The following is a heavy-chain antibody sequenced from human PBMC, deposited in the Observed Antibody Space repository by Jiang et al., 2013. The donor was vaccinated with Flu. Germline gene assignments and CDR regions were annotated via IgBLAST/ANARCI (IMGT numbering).Heavy chain of an antibody. Sequence: GLVKPSETLSLTCTVSGASISSHYWSWIRQPPGKGLEWIGYVHYSETTNYNPSLRSRVTMSVDTSKNQFSLQLSSVTAADTAIYYCARGGWSLDVWGRGTLVTVSS. CDR1: GASISSHY. V-gene: IGHV4-59*11. CDR3: ARGGWSLDV. CDR2: VHYSETT. J-gene: IGHJ2*01.